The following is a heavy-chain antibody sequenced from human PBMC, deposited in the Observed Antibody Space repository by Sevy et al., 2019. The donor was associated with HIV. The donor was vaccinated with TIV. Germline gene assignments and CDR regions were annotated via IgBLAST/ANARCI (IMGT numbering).Heavy chain of an antibody. CDR1: GDSVSSGNYY. CDR3: AWAAPGYYYAMDV. Sequence: SETLSLTCTVSGDSVSSGNYYWSWIRQPPGKGLEWIGYNFYSGSTTYNPSLKSRVTISVDTSKNQFSLKLSSVTAADTAVYYCAWAAPGYYYAMDVWGQGTTVTVSS. D-gene: IGHD6-13*01. J-gene: IGHJ6*02. V-gene: IGHV4-61*01. CDR2: NFYSGST.